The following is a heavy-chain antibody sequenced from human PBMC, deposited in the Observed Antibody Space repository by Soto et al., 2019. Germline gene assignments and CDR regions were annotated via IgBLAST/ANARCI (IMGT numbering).Heavy chain of an antibody. CDR3: ARVAYCGGDCYRGFDP. J-gene: IGHJ5*02. D-gene: IGHD2-21*02. CDR2: IYHSGST. Sequence: QLQLQESGSGLVKPSQTLSLTCAVSGGSISSGGYSWSWIRQPPGKGLEWIGYIYHSGSTYYNPSLTRQITRSVDRSKNQFSLKLSSVTAADTAVYYCARVAYCGGDCYRGFDPWGQGTLVTVSS. V-gene: IGHV4-30-2*01. CDR1: GGSISSGGYS.